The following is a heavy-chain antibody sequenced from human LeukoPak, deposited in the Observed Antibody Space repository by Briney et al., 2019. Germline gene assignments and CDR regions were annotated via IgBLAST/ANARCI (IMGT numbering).Heavy chain of an antibody. Sequence: GGSLRLSCAASGFTFSDYYMSWIRQAPGKGLEWISYICDSGRTIYYADSVKGRFTISRDNAKNSVYLQMNNLGAEDTAVYYCARGVGVVTWNWFDPWGQGTLVTVSS. CDR3: ARGVGVVTWNWFDP. J-gene: IGHJ5*02. CDR2: ICDSGRTI. D-gene: IGHD2-2*01. CDR1: GFTFSDYY. V-gene: IGHV3-11*01.